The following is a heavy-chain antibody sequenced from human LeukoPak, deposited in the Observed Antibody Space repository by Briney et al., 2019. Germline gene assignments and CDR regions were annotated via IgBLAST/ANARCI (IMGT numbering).Heavy chain of an antibody. CDR3: AKMLRIVGATPSGDY. CDR1: GFTFSSYA. J-gene: IGHJ4*02. CDR2: ISGSGGST. V-gene: IGHV3-23*01. Sequence: HPGGSLRLSCAASGFTFSSYAMSWVRQAPGKGLEWVSAISGSGGSTYYADSVKGRFTISRDNSKNTLYLQMNSLRAEDTAVYYCAKMLRIVGATPSGDYWGQGTLVTVSS. D-gene: IGHD1-26*01.